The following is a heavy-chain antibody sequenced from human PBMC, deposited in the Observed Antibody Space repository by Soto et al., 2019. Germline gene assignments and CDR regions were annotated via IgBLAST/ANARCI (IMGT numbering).Heavy chain of an antibody. Sequence: QVQLQESGPGLVKPSQTLSLTCTVSGGSISSGDYYWSWIRQPPETGLEWIGYIYYTGSTYYNPSLKSRVTMSVATSKNQFSRNLSSVTAADTAVYYCARDRTTENWFDPWGQGTLVTVSS. CDR1: GGSISSGDYY. J-gene: IGHJ5*02. CDR2: IYYTGST. D-gene: IGHD4-4*01. V-gene: IGHV4-30-4*01. CDR3: ARDRTTENWFDP.